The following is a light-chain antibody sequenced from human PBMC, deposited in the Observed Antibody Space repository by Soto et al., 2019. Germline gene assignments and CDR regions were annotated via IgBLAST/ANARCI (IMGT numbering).Light chain of an antibody. CDR3: QQYNTYST. Sequence: IHVTQSPSTLSASVGYRVTITCRASQTISHWLAWFQQKPGKAPKLLIFDASNLENGVPSRFSGSGSGTEFTLTITGLQPDDFATYYCQQYNTYSTFGQGARLEIK. V-gene: IGKV1-5*01. CDR1: QTISHW. J-gene: IGKJ5*01. CDR2: DAS.